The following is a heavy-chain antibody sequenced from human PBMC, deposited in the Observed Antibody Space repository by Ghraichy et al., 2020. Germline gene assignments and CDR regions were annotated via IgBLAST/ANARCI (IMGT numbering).Heavy chain of an antibody. CDR1: GGSISGNH. CDR3: ARGTAPGPLEF. V-gene: IGHV4-4*07. J-gene: IGHJ4*02. Sequence: SETLSLTCTVSGGSISGNHWSWIRQSAGRGLEWIGRIYSSGTTNFNPSLKSRVSMSVDTSKDQFSLKLSSVTAADTAIYSCARGTAPGPLEFWGPGSLVTVSS. CDR2: IYSSGTT. D-gene: IGHD3-10*01.